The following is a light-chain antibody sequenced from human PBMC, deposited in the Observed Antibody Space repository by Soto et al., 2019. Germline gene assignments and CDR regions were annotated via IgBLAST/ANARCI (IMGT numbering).Light chain of an antibody. CDR3: QQYDNLLLT. CDR1: QDISNY. Sequence: DLQLPQSPSSLSASVGHRVTITCQASQDISNYLNWYQQKPGKAPKLLIYDASNLETGVPSRFSGSGSGTDFTFTISSLQPEDIATYYCQQYDNLLLTFGGGTKVDIK. V-gene: IGKV1-33*01. CDR2: DAS. J-gene: IGKJ4*01.